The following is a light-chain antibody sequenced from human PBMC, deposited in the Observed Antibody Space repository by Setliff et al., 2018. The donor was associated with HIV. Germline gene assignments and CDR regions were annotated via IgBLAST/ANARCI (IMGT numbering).Light chain of an antibody. CDR2: DVT. J-gene: IGLJ1*01. Sequence: LAQPASVSGSPGQSITISCTGTSSDVGTYNFVSWYQQHPGKATKLIIYDVTNRPSGVSNRFSGSKSGNTDSLTISGLQAEDEADYYCSSYTSSTPLYVFGTGTKVTVL. CDR3: SSYTSSTPLYV. V-gene: IGLV2-14*03. CDR1: SSDVGTYNF.